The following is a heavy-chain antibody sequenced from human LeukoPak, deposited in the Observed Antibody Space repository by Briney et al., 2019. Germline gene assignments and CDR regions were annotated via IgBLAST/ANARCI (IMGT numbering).Heavy chain of an antibody. D-gene: IGHD4-17*01. Sequence: GASVKVSCKASGYTFTSYGISWVRQAPGQGLEWVGWISAYNGNTNYAQKLQGRVTMTTGTSTSTAYMELRSLRSDDTAVYYCARDAYDYGDYNTNFDYWGQGTLVTVSS. CDR2: ISAYNGNT. J-gene: IGHJ4*02. V-gene: IGHV1-18*01. CDR1: GYTFTSYG. CDR3: ARDAYDYGDYNTNFDY.